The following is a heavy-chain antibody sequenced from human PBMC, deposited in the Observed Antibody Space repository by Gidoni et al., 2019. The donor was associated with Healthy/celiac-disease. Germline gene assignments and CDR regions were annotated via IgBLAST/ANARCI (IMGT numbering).Heavy chain of an antibody. CDR2: IYHSGST. J-gene: IGHJ3*02. V-gene: IGHV4-4*02. Sequence: VQLQESGPGLVKPSGTLSLTCAVSGGSISSSNCWSWVRQPPGKGLGWIGEIYHSGSTNYNPYLKSLVTISVDKSKNQFSLKLSSVTAADTAVYYCARGPWESYTRRHAFDIWGQGTMVTVSS. CDR1: GGSISSSNC. D-gene: IGHD1-26*01. CDR3: ARGPWESYTRRHAFDI.